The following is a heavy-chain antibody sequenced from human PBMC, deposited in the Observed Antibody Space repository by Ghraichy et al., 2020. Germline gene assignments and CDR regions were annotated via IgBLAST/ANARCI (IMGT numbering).Heavy chain of an antibody. CDR1: GYIFSNYW. CDR2: VWPGDSKT. Sequence: GESLNISCKGSGYIFSNYWIGWVRQMPGQGLEWMGMVWPGDSKTRYSPSFQGQVTMSADKSSSTAYLHWSSLQASDIATYYCARHVYNWGDLLHGLDVWGQGTVVTVSS. J-gene: IGHJ6*02. V-gene: IGHV5-51*01. CDR3: ARHVYNWGDLLHGLDV. D-gene: IGHD1-20*01.